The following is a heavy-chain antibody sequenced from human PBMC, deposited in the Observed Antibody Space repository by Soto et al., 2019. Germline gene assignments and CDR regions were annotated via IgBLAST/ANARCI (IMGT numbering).Heavy chain of an antibody. V-gene: IGHV1-69*04. CDR3: ARDRPLLVVVSDDAFDI. CDR1: GGTFSSYT. Sequence: ASVKVSCKASGGTFSSYTISWVRQAPGQGLEWMGRIIPILGIANYAQKFQGRVTITADKSTSTAYMELSSLRSEDTAVYYCARDRPLLVVVSDDAFDIWGQGTMVTVSS. J-gene: IGHJ3*02. D-gene: IGHD2-15*01. CDR2: IIPILGIA.